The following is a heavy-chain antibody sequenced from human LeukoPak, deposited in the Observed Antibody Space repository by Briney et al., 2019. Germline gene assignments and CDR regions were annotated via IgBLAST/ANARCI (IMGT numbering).Heavy chain of an antibody. CDR3: ASLYGTLVYY. CDR1: GYSISSGYY. J-gene: IGHJ4*02. D-gene: IGHD2-8*01. CDR2: IYHSGST. V-gene: IGHV4-38-2*01. Sequence: SETLSLTCAVSGYSISSGYYWGWIRQPPGKGLEWIGSIYHSGSTYYNPSFKSRVTISVDTSKNQFSLKLSSVTAADTAVYYCASLYGTLVYYWGQGTLVTVSS.